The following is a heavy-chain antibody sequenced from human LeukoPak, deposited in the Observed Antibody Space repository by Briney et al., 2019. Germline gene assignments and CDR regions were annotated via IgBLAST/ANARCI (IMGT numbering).Heavy chain of an antibody. CDR3: ARALAAGRTYYFDY. Sequence: GRSLRLSCAASGFTFSSYGMHWVRQAPGKGLEWVAVIWYDGSNKYYADSVKGRFTISRDNSKNTLYLQMNSLRAEDTAVYYCARALAAGRTYYFDYWGQGTLVTASS. CDR2: IWYDGSNK. D-gene: IGHD6-13*01. V-gene: IGHV3-33*01. CDR1: GFTFSSYG. J-gene: IGHJ4*02.